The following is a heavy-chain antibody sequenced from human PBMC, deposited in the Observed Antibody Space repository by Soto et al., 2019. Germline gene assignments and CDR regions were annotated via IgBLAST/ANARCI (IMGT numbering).Heavy chain of an antibody. CDR3: AKEGTSGLYYFDY. J-gene: IGHJ4*02. Sequence: GGSLRLSCAASGFTFSSYGMHWVRQAPGKGLEWVSTISGSGSSPYYADSVKGRFTISRDNSKNTLYLQMDSLRAGDSAIYYCAKEGTSGLYYFDYWGQGTLVTVSS. V-gene: IGHV3-23*01. D-gene: IGHD6-19*01. CDR2: ISGSGSSP. CDR1: GFTFSSYG.